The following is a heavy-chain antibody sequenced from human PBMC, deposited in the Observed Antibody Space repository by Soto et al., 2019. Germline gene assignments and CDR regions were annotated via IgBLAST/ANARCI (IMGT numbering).Heavy chain of an antibody. Sequence: QVQLVESGGGVVQPGRSLRLSCAASGFTFSSYAMHWVRQAPGKGLEWVAVISYDGSNKYYADSVKGRFTISRDNSKNSLYLQMNSLRAEDTAVYYCAREGYSSSRAYYYYYYGMDVWCQGTTVTVSS. CDR3: AREGYSSSRAYYYYYYGMDV. V-gene: IGHV3-30-3*01. CDR1: GFTFSSYA. CDR2: ISYDGSNK. J-gene: IGHJ6*02. D-gene: IGHD6-6*01.